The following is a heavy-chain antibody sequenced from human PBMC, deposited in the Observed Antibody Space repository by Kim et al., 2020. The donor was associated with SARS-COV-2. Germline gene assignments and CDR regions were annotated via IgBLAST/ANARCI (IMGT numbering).Heavy chain of an antibody. V-gene: IGHV5-51*01. CDR3: ARRGPEKYQPSVTDV. J-gene: IGHJ6*02. CDR1: GYSFTNHW. Sequence: GESLKISCKGSGYSFTNHWIAWVRQMPGKGLEWMGIIYPGDSDTKYSPSFKGQVTMSADKSINTAYLQWSSLEASDSAIYYCARRGPEKYQPSVTDVWGQGTTVTVSS. CDR2: IYPGDSDT. D-gene: IGHD2-2*01.